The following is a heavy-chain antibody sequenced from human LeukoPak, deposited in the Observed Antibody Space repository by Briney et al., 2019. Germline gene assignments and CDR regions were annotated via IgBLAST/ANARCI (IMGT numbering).Heavy chain of an antibody. Sequence: GGSLRLSCAASVFTFSIYAMHGVRPAPGKGLEGGALKSYDGSDEYYADSVKGLFTISRDNSTITLYLQTNSLRADDTTVYYCAKPDSIPYTSGWFDFDFWGQGTLVTVSS. J-gene: IGHJ4*02. CDR2: KSYDGSDE. CDR1: VFTFSIYA. V-gene: IGHV3-30*18. D-gene: IGHD6-19*01. CDR3: AKPDSIPYTSGWFDFDF.